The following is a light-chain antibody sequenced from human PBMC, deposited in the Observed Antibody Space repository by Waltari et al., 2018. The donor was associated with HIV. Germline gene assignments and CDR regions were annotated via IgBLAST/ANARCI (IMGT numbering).Light chain of an antibody. CDR1: NIGSKS. CDR3: QVWDSNSDLVV. Sequence: SYVLTQPPSVSVAPGQTARITWGGNNIGSKSVHWYQQKPGKAPVLVVYDDSDRPSGIPERFSGSNSGNTATLTISRVEAGDEADYYCQVWDSNSDLVVFGGGTKLTVL. J-gene: IGLJ2*01. V-gene: IGLV3-21*02. CDR2: DDS.